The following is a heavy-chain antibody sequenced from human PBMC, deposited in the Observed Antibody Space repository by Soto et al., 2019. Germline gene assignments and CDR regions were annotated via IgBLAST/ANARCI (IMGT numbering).Heavy chain of an antibody. J-gene: IGHJ4*02. CDR1: GGTFSTYA. D-gene: IGHD4-17*01. Sequence: QVQLVQSGAEVKEPGSSVKVSCQSSGGTFSTYAFTWVRQAPGQRLEWMGGIIPIFGAANYAQKFQGRVYISADESTTTAFMELSSLRSEDTAVYYCARGGDRIYFEDWGQGTRVTVSS. CDR3: ARGGDRIYFED. CDR2: IIPIFGAA. V-gene: IGHV1-69*01.